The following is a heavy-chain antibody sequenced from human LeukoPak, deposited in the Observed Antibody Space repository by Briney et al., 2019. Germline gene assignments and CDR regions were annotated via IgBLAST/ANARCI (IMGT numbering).Heavy chain of an antibody. D-gene: IGHD3-10*01. CDR1: GSTFSNYW. J-gene: IGHJ6*03. CDR3: ARGTPMDYYYYYMDV. CDR2: INSDGSST. V-gene: IGHV3-74*01. Sequence: PGGSLRLFCAASGSTFSNYWMHWVRQAPGKGLVWVSRINSDGSSTSYADSVKGRFTISRDNAKNTLYLQMNSLRAEDTAVYYCARGTPMDYYYYYMDVWGKGTTVTVSS.